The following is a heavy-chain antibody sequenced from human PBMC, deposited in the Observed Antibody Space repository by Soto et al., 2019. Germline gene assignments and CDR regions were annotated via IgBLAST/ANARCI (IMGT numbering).Heavy chain of an antibody. Sequence: SETLSLTCTVSGGSISSYYWSWIRQPPGKGLEWIGYIYYSGSTNYNPSLKSRVTISVDTSKNQFSLKLSSVTAADTAVYYCARLEKRGVPIHYYMDVWGKGTTVTVSS. V-gene: IGHV4-59*08. J-gene: IGHJ6*03. CDR1: GGSISSYY. CDR2: IYYSGST. CDR3: ARLEKRGVPIHYYMDV.